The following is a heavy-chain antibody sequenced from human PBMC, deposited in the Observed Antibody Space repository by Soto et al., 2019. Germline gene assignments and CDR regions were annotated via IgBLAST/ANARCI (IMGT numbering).Heavy chain of an antibody. D-gene: IGHD6-19*01. CDR3: ATELAGYSSGWFGAFDI. V-gene: IGHV1-24*01. J-gene: IGHJ3*02. Sequence: SSVKVSCKVSGYTLTELSMHWVRQAPGKGLEWMGGFDPEDGETIYALKFQGRVAMTEDTSTDTAYMELSSLRSEDTAVYYCATELAGYSSGWFGAFDIWGQGTMVTVSS. CDR1: GYTLTELS. CDR2: FDPEDGET.